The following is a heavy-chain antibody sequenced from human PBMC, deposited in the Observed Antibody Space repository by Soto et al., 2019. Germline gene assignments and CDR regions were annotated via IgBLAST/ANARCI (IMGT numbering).Heavy chain of an antibody. CDR1: GFTFDDYA. V-gene: IGHV3-9*01. J-gene: IGHJ4*02. D-gene: IGHD3-22*01. CDR2: ISWNSGSI. CDR3: ARDATYYYDSSGHFDY. Sequence: GGSLRLSCAASGFTFDDYAMHWVRQAPGKGLEWVSGISWNSGSIGYADSVKGRFTISRDNAKNSLYLHMNSLRAEDTALYYCARDATYYYDSSGHFDYWGQGTLVTVSS.